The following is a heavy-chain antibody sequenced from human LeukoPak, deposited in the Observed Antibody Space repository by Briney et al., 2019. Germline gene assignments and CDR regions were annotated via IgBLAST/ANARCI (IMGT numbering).Heavy chain of an antibody. CDR1: GYTFTGYY. J-gene: IGHJ4*02. CDR2: INPNSGDT. V-gene: IGHV1-2*04. D-gene: IGHD3-10*01. Sequence: ASVKVSCKASGYTFTGYYMHWVRQAPGQGLEWMGWINPNSGDTNYAQNFQGWVTMTRDTSISTAYKELRRLRSDDTAVYHCTSSGTSDTHYFDYWGQGTLVTVSS. CDR3: TSSGTSDTHYFDY.